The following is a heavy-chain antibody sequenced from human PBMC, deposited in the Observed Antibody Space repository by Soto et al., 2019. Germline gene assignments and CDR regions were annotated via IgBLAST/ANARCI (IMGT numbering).Heavy chain of an antibody. CDR3: ARCDYGDYGGGYYYMDV. CDR2: INHSGST. Sequence: SETLSLTCAVYGGSFSGYYWSWIRQPPGKGLEWIGEINHSGSTNYNPSLKSRVTISVDTSKNQFSLKLSSVTAADAAVYYCARCDYGDYGGGYYYMDVWGKGTTVTVSS. J-gene: IGHJ6*03. D-gene: IGHD4-17*01. V-gene: IGHV4-34*01. CDR1: GGSFSGYY.